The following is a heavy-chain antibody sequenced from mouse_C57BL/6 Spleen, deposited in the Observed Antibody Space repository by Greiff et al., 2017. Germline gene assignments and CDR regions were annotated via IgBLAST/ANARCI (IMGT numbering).Heavy chain of an antibody. CDR3: ARAYYSNSFDY. Sequence: EVKLVESGGGLVKPGGSLKLSCAASGFTFSSYAMSWVHQTPEKRLEWVATISDGGSYTYYPDNVKGRFTISRDNAKNNLYLQLSHLKSEDTAMYYCARAYYSNSFDYWGQGTTLTVSS. CDR2: ISDGGSYT. V-gene: IGHV5-4*03. CDR1: GFTFSSYA. D-gene: IGHD2-5*01. J-gene: IGHJ2*01.